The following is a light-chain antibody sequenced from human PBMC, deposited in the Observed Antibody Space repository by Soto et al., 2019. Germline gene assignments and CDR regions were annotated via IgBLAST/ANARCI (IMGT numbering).Light chain of an antibody. J-gene: IGKJ1*01. CDR2: GAS. CDR3: QQYGSSRQT. V-gene: IGKV3-20*01. CDR1: QSVSSSY. Sequence: EIVLTQSPGTLSLSPGERGTLSCRASQSVSSSYLAWYQQKPGQAPRLLIYGASSRATGIPNRFSASGSGTDFTLTISRLEAEDFAVYYCQQYGSSRQTFGQGTKVEIK.